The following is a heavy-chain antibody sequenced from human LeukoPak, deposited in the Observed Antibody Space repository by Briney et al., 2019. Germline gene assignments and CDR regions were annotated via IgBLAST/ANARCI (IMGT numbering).Heavy chain of an antibody. Sequence: GASVKVSCKASGYTFTSYYMHWVRQAPGQGLEWMGIINPSGGSTSYAQKFQGRVTMTRDTSTSTVYMELSSLRCEDTAVYYCSRDPGITGTTGYFDYWGQGTLVTVSS. J-gene: IGHJ4*02. CDR3: SRDPGITGTTGYFDY. CDR1: GYTFTSYY. V-gene: IGHV1-46*01. CDR2: INPSGGST. D-gene: IGHD1-20*01.